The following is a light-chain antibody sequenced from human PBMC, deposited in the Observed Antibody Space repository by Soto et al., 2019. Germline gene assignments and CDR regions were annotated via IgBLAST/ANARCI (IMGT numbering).Light chain of an antibody. V-gene: IGKV3D-20*02. CDR1: QSVSSTF. J-gene: IGKJ5*01. CDR2: GAS. Sequence: EIVLTQSPGSLSLSPGERATLSCRASQSVSSTFFAWYQQRPGQAPRLLMYGASSRATGIPERFSGSGSGTDFTLTISRLEPEDFAVYYCQQRSNWPPITFGQGTRLEIK. CDR3: QQRSNWPPIT.